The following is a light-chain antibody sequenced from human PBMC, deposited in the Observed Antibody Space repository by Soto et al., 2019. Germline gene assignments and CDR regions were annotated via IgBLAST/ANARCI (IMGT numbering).Light chain of an antibody. CDR3: QQRSNWPPVIT. CDR1: QSFSSY. J-gene: IGKJ5*01. V-gene: IGKV3-11*01. Sequence: EIVLTQSPATLSLSPGERATLSCRASQSFSSYLAGYQQKPGQAPRLLIYDASKRATGIPARFSGRGSGTDFTLTISSLEPEDFAVYYCQQRSNWPPVITFGQGTRLEI. CDR2: DAS.